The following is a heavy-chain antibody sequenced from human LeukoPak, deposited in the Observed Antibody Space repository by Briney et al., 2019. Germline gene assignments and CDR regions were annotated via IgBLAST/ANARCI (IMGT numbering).Heavy chain of an antibody. CDR1: GYTFTSYG. V-gene: IGHV1-18*01. CDR2: ISAYNGNT. Sequence: ASVKVSCKASGYTFTSYGFRWVRQAPGQGLAWMGWISAYNGNTNYAQKLQDRVTMTTDTSTSTAYMELRSLRSDDTAVYYCARVGELELVFWGQGTLATVSS. CDR3: ARVGELELVF. D-gene: IGHD1-7*01. J-gene: IGHJ4*02.